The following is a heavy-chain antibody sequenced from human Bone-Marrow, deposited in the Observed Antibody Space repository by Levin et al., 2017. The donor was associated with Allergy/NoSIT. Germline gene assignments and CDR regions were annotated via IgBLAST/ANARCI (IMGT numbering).Heavy chain of an antibody. D-gene: IGHD3-10*01. Sequence: GGSLRLSCVASGFSFSSYGMHWVRQAPGKRLEWVAVLWFDGSKKYYTDSVKGRFTISRDNSKNTVYLQMNSLRAEDTAVYYCARDMGDYYPNLSGYMDSWGLGTLVTVSS. V-gene: IGHV3-33*01. CDR3: ARDMGDYYPNLSGYMDS. CDR1: GFSFSSYG. J-gene: IGHJ4*02. CDR2: LWFDGSKK.